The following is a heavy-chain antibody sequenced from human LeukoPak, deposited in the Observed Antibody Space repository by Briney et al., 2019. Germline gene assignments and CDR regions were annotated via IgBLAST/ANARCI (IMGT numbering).Heavy chain of an antibody. Sequence: GGSLRLSCAASGFTFSDYYMSWIRQAPGKGLEWVPYISSSGGTIYYADSVKGRFTISRDNARNSLYLQMNSLRAEDTAVYYCARVGSSSGPQWGFFRHWGQGTLVTVSS. CDR2: ISSSGGTI. CDR1: GFTFSDYY. J-gene: IGHJ1*01. CDR3: ARVGSSSGPQWGFFRH. V-gene: IGHV3-11*01. D-gene: IGHD6-19*01.